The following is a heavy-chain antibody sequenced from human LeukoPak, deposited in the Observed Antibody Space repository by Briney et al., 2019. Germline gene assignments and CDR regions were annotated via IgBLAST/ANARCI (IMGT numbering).Heavy chain of an antibody. CDR2: ISYSSSTR. D-gene: IGHD6-19*01. CDR1: GFTFSSYN. J-gene: IGHJ4*02. Sequence: PGRSLRLSCTASGFTFSSYNMNWVRQAPGKGLEWVSYISYSSSTRYYADSVKGRFTISRDNAKNSLYLQINSPRDEDMAVYYCARVGSEWLVNDYWGQGALVTVSS. CDR3: ARVGSEWLVNDY. V-gene: IGHV3-48*02.